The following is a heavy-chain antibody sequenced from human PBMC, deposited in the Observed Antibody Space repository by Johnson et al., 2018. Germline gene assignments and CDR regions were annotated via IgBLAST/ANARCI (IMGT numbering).Heavy chain of an antibody. V-gene: IGHV1-69*01. J-gene: IGHJ4*02. D-gene: IGHD2-21*02. CDR2: IVPFFGTA. CDR1: GGTFSNYA. Sequence: LVESGAEVKKPGXSVKVSCXASGGTFSNYAFSWVRQAPGQGLEWMGGIVPFFGTANYAQKFQDRVTITADESTSTAYMELSSLRYEDTAVYYWAREAYCGADCFYFFDYWGQGTLVTVSS. CDR3: AREAYCGADCFYFFDY.